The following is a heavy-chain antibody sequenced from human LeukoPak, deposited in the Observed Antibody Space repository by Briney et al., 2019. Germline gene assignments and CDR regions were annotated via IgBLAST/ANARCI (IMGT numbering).Heavy chain of an antibody. CDR3: ARSCDSSGLFAY. J-gene: IGHJ4*02. V-gene: IGHV3-21*01. CDR1: GFTFSSYS. D-gene: IGHD3-22*01. Sequence: GGSLRLSCAASGFTFSSYSMNWVRQAPGKGLEWVSSISSSSSYIYYADSVKGRFTISRDNAKNSLYLQMNSLRAEDTAVYYCARSCDSSGLFAYWGQGTLVTVSS. CDR2: ISSSSSYI.